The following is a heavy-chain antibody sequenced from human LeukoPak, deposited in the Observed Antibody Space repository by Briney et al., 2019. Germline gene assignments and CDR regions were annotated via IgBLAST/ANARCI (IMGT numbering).Heavy chain of an antibody. CDR1: GGAIRSHY. CDR3: ARGHCSGGSCYSAIHWYFDL. J-gene: IGHJ2*01. CDR2: IYSSGYT. Sequence: SETLSLTCTVSGGAIRSHYWNWIRQPAGKGLEWIGRIYSSGYTNDNPFLKSRITMSVDMSKNQFSLKLSSVTAADTAVYYCARGHCSGGSCYSAIHWYFDLWGRGTLVTVSS. D-gene: IGHD2-15*01. V-gene: IGHV4-4*07.